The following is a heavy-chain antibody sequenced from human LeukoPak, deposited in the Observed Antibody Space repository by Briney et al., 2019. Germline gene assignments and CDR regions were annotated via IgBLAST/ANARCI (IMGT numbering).Heavy chain of an antibody. CDR2: ISGSGGST. J-gene: IGHJ3*02. V-gene: IGHV3-23*01. CDR3: ANLYDFWNGFPQDAFDI. CDR1: GFTSSSYA. Sequence: PGGSLRLSCAASGFTSSSYAMSWVRQAPGKGLEWVSAISGSGGSTYYADSVKGRFTISRDNSKNTLYLQMNSLRAEDTAVYYCANLYDFWNGFPQDAFDIWGQGTMVTVSS. D-gene: IGHD3-3*01.